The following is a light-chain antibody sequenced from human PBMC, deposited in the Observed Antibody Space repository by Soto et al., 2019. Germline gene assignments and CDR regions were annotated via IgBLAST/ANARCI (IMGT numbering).Light chain of an antibody. CDR2: GAS. J-gene: IGKJ4*01. CDR3: QQYHTWPIT. CDR1: QGVSRK. Sequence: DIVMTQSPATLSVAPGEIVTFSCRASQGVSRKLAWYQHKPGQAPRLLISGASTGATGIPARFSGSGSGTEFTLTISSLQSEDCAIYYCQQYHTWPITFGGGTKVGIK. V-gene: IGKV3-15*01.